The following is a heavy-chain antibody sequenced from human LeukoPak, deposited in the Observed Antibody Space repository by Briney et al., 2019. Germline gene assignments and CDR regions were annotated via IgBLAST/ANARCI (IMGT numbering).Heavy chain of an antibody. Sequence: GGSLRLSCAASGFTFSSYAMHWVRQAPGKGLEWVAVISYDGSNKYYADSVKGQFTISRDNSKNTLYLQMNSLRAEDTAVYYCARGFGYCSSTSCLHLDYWGQGTLVTVSS. CDR2: ISYDGSNK. J-gene: IGHJ4*02. V-gene: IGHV3-30-3*01. CDR3: ARGFGYCSSTSCLHLDY. CDR1: GFTFSSYA. D-gene: IGHD2-2*01.